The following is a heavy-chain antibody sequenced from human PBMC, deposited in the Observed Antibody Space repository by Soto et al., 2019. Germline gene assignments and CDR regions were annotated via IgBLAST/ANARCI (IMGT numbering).Heavy chain of an antibody. D-gene: IGHD6-13*01. CDR2: ISYAGST. CDR1: GGSLRSTTYY. V-gene: IGHV4-39*01. J-gene: IGHJ6*02. CDR3: AVFPAAACGLYV. Sequence: HLQLQESGPGLVTPSETLSLTCSVSGGSLRSTTYYWGWIRQHPGKGLEWIGTISYAGSTYYNPSLKMRVTISSDTSNRQFAPKLSSVAAADTSVYYCAVFPAAACGLYVWGQRFTVTFSS.